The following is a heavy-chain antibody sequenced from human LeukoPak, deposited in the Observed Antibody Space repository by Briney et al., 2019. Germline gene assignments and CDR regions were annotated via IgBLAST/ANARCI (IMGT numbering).Heavy chain of an antibody. CDR1: GFIFSSYG. D-gene: IGHD3-22*01. V-gene: IGHV3-30*18. CDR2: ISYDGSNK. Sequence: PGGSLRLSCAASGFIFSSYGMHWVRQAPGKGLEWVAVISYDGSNKYYADSVKGRFTISRDKPKSTLYLQMNSLGAEETAVYCCAKQYYYDGSGPLDDWGQGTLVTVSS. J-gene: IGHJ4*02. CDR3: AKQYYYDGSGPLDD.